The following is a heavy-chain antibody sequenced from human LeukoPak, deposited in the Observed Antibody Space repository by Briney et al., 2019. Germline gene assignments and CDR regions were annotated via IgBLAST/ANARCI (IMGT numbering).Heavy chain of an antibody. Sequence: GESLKISCKGSGYTFTSYWIGWVRQMPGKGLEWMGIIYAGDSDTTYSPPFQGQVTISADKSISTAYLQWSSLKASDTAMYYCARLPGTTSLDYWGQGTLVTVSS. D-gene: IGHD1-7*01. V-gene: IGHV5-51*01. CDR1: GYTFTSYW. J-gene: IGHJ4*02. CDR2: IYAGDSDT. CDR3: ARLPGTTSLDY.